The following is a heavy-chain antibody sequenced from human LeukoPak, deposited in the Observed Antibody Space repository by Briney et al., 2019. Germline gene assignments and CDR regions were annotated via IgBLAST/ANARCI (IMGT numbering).Heavy chain of an antibody. D-gene: IGHD3-16*01. CDR2: ISNGGTTT. CDR1: GFTFSSYW. Sequence: GGSLRLSCAASGFTFSSYWMHWVRQAPGKGLVWVSRISNGGTTTNYADSVKGRFTISRDDAKNTLHLRMNSLRAKDTAVYSCARAPGGGYFDYWGQGTLVTVSS. CDR3: ARAPGGGYFDY. J-gene: IGHJ4*02. V-gene: IGHV3-74*01.